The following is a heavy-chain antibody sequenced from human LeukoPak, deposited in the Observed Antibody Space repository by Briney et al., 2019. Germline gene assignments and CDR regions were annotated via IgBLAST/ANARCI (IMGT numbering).Heavy chain of an antibody. CDR2: IKANSGGT. CDR3: ATDRWGYQLLYYYYYYMDV. J-gene: IGHJ6*03. D-gene: IGHD2-2*01. V-gene: IGHV1-2*06. Sequence: ASVKVSCKASGYTFTGYYMHWVRQAPGQGVERMGRIKANSGGTNYAQKFQGRVTMTRETTISTAYMEVRRLRGEETAVYNSATDRWGYQLLYYYYYYMDVWGKGTTVTVSS. CDR1: GYTFTGYY.